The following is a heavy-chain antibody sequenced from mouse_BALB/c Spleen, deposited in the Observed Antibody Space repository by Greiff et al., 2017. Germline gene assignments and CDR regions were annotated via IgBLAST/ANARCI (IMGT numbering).Heavy chain of an antibody. V-gene: IGHV3-5*02. Sequence: EVKLMESGPGLVKPSQTVSLTCTVTGISITTGNYRWSWIRQFPGNKLEWIGYIYYSGTITYNPSLTSRTTITRDTSKNQFFLEMNSLTAEDTATYYCARAGGDYGYDSGFDYWGQGTTLTVSS. CDR3: ARAGGDYGYDSGFDY. CDR2: IYYSGTI. J-gene: IGHJ2*01. CDR1: GISITTGNYR. D-gene: IGHD2-2*01.